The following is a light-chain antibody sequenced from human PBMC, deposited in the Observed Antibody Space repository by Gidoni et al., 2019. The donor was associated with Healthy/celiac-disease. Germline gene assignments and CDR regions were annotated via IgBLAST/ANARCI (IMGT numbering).Light chain of an antibody. J-gene: IGKJ2*02. Sequence: DIVMTQSPLSLPVTPGEPASISCRSSQSLLHSNGYNYLDWYLQKPGQSPQLLIYLGSNLASGVPDRFSGSGAGTDFTLKISRVEAEDVGVYYCMQALQTPRTLXQXTKLEIK. V-gene: IGKV2-28*01. CDR1: QSLLHSNGYNY. CDR3: MQALQTPRT. CDR2: LGS.